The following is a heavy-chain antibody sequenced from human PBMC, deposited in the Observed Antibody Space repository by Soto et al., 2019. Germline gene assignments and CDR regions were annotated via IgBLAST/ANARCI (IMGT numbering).Heavy chain of an antibody. Sequence: SQTLSLTCAISGDSVYSNSAVWNWIRQSPSRGLEWLGRTYYRSKWYIDYAVSEKSRLTINPDIANNQVSLHLNSVTPDDAAFYYSGRVIGNGWLDSWGQGTLVTVSS. CDR3: GRVIGNGWLDS. V-gene: IGHV6-1*01. CDR1: GDSVYSNSAV. CDR2: TYYRSKWYI. D-gene: IGHD2-21*01. J-gene: IGHJ5*01.